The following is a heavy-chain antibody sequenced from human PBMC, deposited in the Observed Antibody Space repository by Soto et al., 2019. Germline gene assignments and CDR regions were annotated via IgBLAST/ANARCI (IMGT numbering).Heavy chain of an antibody. V-gene: IGHV4-59*01. CDR2: IYSSGTT. Sequence: KASETLSLTCTVSFGSISGSYWSWIRQSPGGGLEWMGYIYSSGTTKYNPSLKSRVTLSLDTSKNQFSLKLTSVTAADTAVYFCARDQQFCTGNSCYADNWFDPWGQGTLVTVSS. J-gene: IGHJ5*02. D-gene: IGHD5-12*01. CDR3: ARDQQFCTGNSCYADNWFDP. CDR1: FGSISGSY.